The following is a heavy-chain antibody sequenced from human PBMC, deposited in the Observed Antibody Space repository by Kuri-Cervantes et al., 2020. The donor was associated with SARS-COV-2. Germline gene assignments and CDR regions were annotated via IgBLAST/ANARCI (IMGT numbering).Heavy chain of an antibody. Sequence: GGSLRLSCKGSGYRFTSYWIGWVRQMPGKGLEWMGIIYPGDSDTRYSPSFQGQVTISADKSISTAYLQWSSLEASDTAMYYCARQASIVGATTGFDYWGQGTLVTVSS. CDR2: IYPGDSDT. J-gene: IGHJ4*02. CDR3: ARQASIVGATTGFDY. CDR1: GYRFTSYW. V-gene: IGHV5-51*01. D-gene: IGHD1-26*01.